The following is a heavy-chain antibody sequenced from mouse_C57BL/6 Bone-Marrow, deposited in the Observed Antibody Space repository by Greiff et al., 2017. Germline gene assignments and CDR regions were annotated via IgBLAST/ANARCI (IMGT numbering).Heavy chain of an antibody. CDR3: TTPGFITTVVPFAY. J-gene: IGHJ3*01. V-gene: IGHV14-1*01. CDR2: IDPEDGDT. CDR1: GFNIKDYY. D-gene: IGHD1-1*01. Sequence: EVKLQESGAELVRPGASVKLSCTASGFNIKDYYMHWVKQRPEQGLEWIGRIDPEDGDTEYAPKFQGKATMTADTSSHTAYLQLSSLTSEDTAVYYCTTPGFITTVVPFAYWGQGTLVTVSA.